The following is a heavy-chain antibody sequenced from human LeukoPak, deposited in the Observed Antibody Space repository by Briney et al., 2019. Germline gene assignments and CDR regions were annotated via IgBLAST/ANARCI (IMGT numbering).Heavy chain of an antibody. D-gene: IGHD3-10*01. Sequence: GGSLTLSCAASGFTFSSYAMSWVRQAPGKGLEWVSAISSSGGNTYYADSEKGRFTISRDNSKNTLYLQMDSLRAEDTAVYYCAKNPFVGYGSDYFDDWGQGTLVTVSS. CDR2: ISSSGGNT. J-gene: IGHJ4*02. CDR3: AKNPFVGYGSDYFDD. V-gene: IGHV3-23*01. CDR1: GFTFSSYA.